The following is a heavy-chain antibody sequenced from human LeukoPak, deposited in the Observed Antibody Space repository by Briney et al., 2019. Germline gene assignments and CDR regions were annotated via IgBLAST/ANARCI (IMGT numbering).Heavy chain of an antibody. CDR3: ARGSGWLDY. CDR2: IKEDGSEK. CDR1: GFTFSSYS. J-gene: IGHJ4*02. D-gene: IGHD6-19*01. Sequence: GGSLRLSCAASGFTFSSYSMNWVRQAPGKGLEWVANIKEDGSEKYYVDSVRGRFTIARDNAKNSLYLQMNSLRAEDTAVYHCARGSGWLDYWGQGTLVTVSS. V-gene: IGHV3-7*01.